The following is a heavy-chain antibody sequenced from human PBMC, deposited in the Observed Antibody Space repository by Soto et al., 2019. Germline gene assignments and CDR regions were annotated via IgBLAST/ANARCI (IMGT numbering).Heavy chain of an antibody. CDR3: ARLGCSSTSCYNGLYFDY. Sequence: PGASLKISCKGSGYSFTSYWIGWVRQMPGKGLEWMGIIYPGDSDTRYSPSFQGQVTISADKSISTAYLQWSSLKASDTAMYYCARLGCSSTSCYNGLYFDYWGQGTLVTVSS. D-gene: IGHD2-2*02. CDR2: IYPGDSDT. V-gene: IGHV5-51*01. J-gene: IGHJ4*02. CDR1: GYSFTSYW.